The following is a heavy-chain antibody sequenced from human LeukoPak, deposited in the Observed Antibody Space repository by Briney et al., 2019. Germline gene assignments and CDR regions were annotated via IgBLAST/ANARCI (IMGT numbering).Heavy chain of an antibody. CDR2: INHSGST. D-gene: IGHD2-15*01. J-gene: IGHJ6*03. V-gene: IGHV4-39*07. CDR3: ARELGDCSGGSCYLNHYYYYYMDV. CDR1: GGSISSSGYY. Sequence: SETLSLTCTVSGGSISSSGYYWSWIRQPPGKGLEWIGEINHSGSTNYNPSLKSRVTISVDTSKNQFSLKLSSVTAADTAVYYCARELGDCSGGSCYLNHYYYYYMDVWGKGTTVTVSS.